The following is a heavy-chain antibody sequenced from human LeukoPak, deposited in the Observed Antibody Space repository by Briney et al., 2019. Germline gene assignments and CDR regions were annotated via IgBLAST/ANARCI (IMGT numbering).Heavy chain of an antibody. J-gene: IGHJ4*02. Sequence: GESLRLSCAASGFTISSFWMHWVRQAPGKGLVWVARINSDSTSTSYVDSVKGRFTISRDNAKNTVYLQMSSLRADDTAIYYCARGAYSFDYWGQGILVTVSS. CDR3: ARGAYSFDY. CDR2: INSDSTST. V-gene: IGHV3-74*01. CDR1: GFTISSFW. D-gene: IGHD4-11*01.